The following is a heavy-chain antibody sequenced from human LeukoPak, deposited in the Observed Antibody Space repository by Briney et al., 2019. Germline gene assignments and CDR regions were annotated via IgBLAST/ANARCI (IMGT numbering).Heavy chain of an antibody. CDR2: IYYSGST. D-gene: IGHD2-15*01. V-gene: IGHV4-39*01. CDR1: GGSISCSSYY. Sequence: SETLSLTCTVSGGSISCSSYYWGWIRQPPGKGLEWIGSIYYSGSTYYNPSLKSRVTISVDTSKNQFSLKLSSVTAADTAVYYCARTLGYCSGGSCLYYYYYYMDVWGKGTTVTVSS. CDR3: ARTLGYCSGGSCLYYYYYYMDV. J-gene: IGHJ6*03.